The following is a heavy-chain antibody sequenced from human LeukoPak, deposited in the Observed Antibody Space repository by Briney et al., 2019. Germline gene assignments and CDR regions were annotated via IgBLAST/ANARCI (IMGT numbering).Heavy chain of an antibody. Sequence: HPSETLSLTCTVSGGSISSYYWNWVRQPPGKGLEWVSYISSSGDTIYYADSVKGRFTISRDDAKSSLYLQMNSLRAEDTAIYYCARSKLLIWGQGTMVTISS. J-gene: IGHJ3*02. CDR1: GGSISSYY. V-gene: IGHV3-48*03. CDR3: ARSKLLI. CDR2: ISSSGDTI. D-gene: IGHD1-7*01.